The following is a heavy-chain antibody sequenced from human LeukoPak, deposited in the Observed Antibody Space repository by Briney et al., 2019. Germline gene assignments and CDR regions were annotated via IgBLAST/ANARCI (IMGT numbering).Heavy chain of an antibody. CDR1: GFTFSSYE. V-gene: IGHV3-48*03. CDR3: AKGKGYYYYMDV. CDR2: ISSSGSTI. J-gene: IGHJ6*03. Sequence: GGSLRLSCAASGFTFSSYEMNWVRQAPGKGLEWVSYISSSGSTIYYADSVKGRFTISRDNAKNSLYLQMNRLRAEDTAVYYCAKGKGYYYYMDVWGKGTTVTVSS.